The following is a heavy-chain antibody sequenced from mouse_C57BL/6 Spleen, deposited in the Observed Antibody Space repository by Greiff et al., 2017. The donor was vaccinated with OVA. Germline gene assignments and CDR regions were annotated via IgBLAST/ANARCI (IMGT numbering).Heavy chain of an antibody. CDR3: ARDYSNSSWFAY. CDR1: GYTFTSYW. Sequence: QVQLQQPGAELVKPGASVKLSCKASGYTFTSYWMHWVKQRPGRCLEWIGRIDPNSGGTKYNEKFKSKATLTVDKPSRTAYMQLSSLTSEDSAVYYCARDYSNSSWFAYWGQGTLVTVSA. V-gene: IGHV1-72*01. J-gene: IGHJ3*01. CDR2: IDPNSGGT. D-gene: IGHD2-5*01.